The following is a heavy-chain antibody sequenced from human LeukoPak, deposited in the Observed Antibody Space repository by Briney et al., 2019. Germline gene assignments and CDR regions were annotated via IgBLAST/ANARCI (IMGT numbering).Heavy chain of an antibody. CDR1: GFIFDDYA. D-gene: IGHD3-10*01. J-gene: IGHJ4*02. V-gene: IGHV3-9*01. Sequence: GGSLRLSCAASGFIFDDYAMHWVRQAPGKGLEWVSGISWNSGSIGYADSVKGRFTISRDNAKNSLYLQMNSLRAEDTALYYCAKSTGVTTGDFDYWGQGTLVTVSS. CDR3: AKSTGVTTGDFDY. CDR2: ISWNSGSI.